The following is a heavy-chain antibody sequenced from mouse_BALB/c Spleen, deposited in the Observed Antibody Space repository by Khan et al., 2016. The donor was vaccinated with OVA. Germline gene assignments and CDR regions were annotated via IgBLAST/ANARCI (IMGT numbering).Heavy chain of an antibody. Sequence: EVELVESGGGLVQPGGSRKLSCAASGFTFSSFGMHWVRQAPEKGLEWVAYISSGSSTIYYADTVKGRFTISRDNPKNTLFLQMTSLRSEDTAMYYCARSGWYGNYSMDYWGQGTSVTVSS. V-gene: IGHV5-17*02. CDR3: ARSGWYGNYSMDY. CDR1: GFTFSSFG. J-gene: IGHJ4*01. D-gene: IGHD2-10*02. CDR2: ISSGSSTI.